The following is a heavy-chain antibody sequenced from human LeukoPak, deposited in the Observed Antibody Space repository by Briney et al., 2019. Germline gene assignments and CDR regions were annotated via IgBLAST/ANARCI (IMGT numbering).Heavy chain of an antibody. D-gene: IGHD2-8*01. J-gene: IGHJ3*02. CDR1: RFTFSSYE. V-gene: IGHV3-48*03. Sequence: GGSLKLSCAASRFTFSSYEMNWVRQAPGKGLEWVSYISGSGIKHYADSVKGRFTISRDNAKNSLYLQMNSLRVEDTAVYYCAREDTGVAFDIWGQGTTVTV. CDR2: ISGSGIK. CDR3: AREDTGVAFDI.